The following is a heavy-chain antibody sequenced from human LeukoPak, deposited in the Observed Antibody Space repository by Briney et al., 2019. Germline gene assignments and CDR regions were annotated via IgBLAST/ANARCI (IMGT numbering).Heavy chain of an antibody. CDR3: ARGSSPWGYTYGYLDS. CDR1: GFTFTTYS. J-gene: IGHJ4*02. CDR2: VSYDPSKQ. Sequence: PGRSLRLSCAASGFTFTTYSMHWVRQAPGKGLEWVALVSYDPSKQKYADSVRGRFTISRDNSNNILYLQLNSLRVEDTAIYYCARGSSPWGYTYGYLDSWGQGTLVSVSS. D-gene: IGHD5-18*01. V-gene: IGHV3-30*04.